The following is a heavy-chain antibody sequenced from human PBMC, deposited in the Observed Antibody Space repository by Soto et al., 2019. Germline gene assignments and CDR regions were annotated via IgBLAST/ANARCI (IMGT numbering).Heavy chain of an antibody. D-gene: IGHD3-9*01. J-gene: IGHJ3*02. Sequence: GGSLRLSCAASGITFSSHAMSWVRQAPGKGLEWVSGIGGSGSTTYYADSVKGRFTISRDNAKNTLYLQMNSLRAEDTAVYYCARERALRYFDWLTNAFDIWGQGTMVT. V-gene: IGHV3-23*01. CDR2: IGGSGSTT. CDR1: GITFSSHA. CDR3: ARERALRYFDWLTNAFDI.